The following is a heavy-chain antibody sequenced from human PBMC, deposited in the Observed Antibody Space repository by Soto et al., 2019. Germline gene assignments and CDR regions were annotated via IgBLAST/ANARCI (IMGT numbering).Heavy chain of an antibody. Sequence: SETLSLTCTVSGGSISSGGYYWSWIRQHPGKGLEWIGYIYYSGSTYYNPSLKSRVTISVDTSKNQFSLKLSSVTAADTAVYYCARESDLPTPRGSYYYYGMDVWGQGTTVTVSS. CDR2: IYYSGST. CDR3: ARESDLPTPRGSYYYYGMDV. CDR1: GGSISSGGYY. J-gene: IGHJ6*02. D-gene: IGHD3-10*01. V-gene: IGHV4-31*03.